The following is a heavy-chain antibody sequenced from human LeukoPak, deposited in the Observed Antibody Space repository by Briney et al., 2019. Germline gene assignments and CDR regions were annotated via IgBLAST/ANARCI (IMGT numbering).Heavy chain of an antibody. D-gene: IGHD5-12*01. CDR1: GSTVSNNY. Sequence: GGSLRLSCAASGSTVSNNYMGWVRQAPGKGLEWVSVIYSGGTTYYADSVKGRVTISRDNSKNTVDLQMNSLRAEDTAVYYCARDQSSGYDPGLSFDYWGQGTLVTVSS. CDR2: IYSGGTT. V-gene: IGHV3-53*01. CDR3: ARDQSSGYDPGLSFDY. J-gene: IGHJ4*02.